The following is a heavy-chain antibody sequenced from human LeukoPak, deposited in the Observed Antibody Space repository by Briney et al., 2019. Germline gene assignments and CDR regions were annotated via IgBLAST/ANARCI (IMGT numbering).Heavy chain of an antibody. Sequence: GGSLRLSCAASGFTFSSYGMHWVRQAPGKGLEWVAVISYDGSNIYYADSVKGRFTISRDNSKNTLYLQMNSLRAEDTAVYYCAKVKGKVGATGSPFDYWGQGTLVTVSS. V-gene: IGHV3-30*18. CDR2: ISYDGSNI. CDR1: GFTFSSYG. D-gene: IGHD1-26*01. J-gene: IGHJ4*02. CDR3: AKVKGKVGATGSPFDY.